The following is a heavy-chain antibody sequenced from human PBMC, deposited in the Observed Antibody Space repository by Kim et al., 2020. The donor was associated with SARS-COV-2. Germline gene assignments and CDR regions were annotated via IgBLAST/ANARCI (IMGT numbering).Heavy chain of an antibody. CDR3: ARVGYCSSTSCMGQSNYYYYGMDV. CDR2: INTNTGNP. J-gene: IGHJ6*02. Sequence: ASVKVSCKASGYTFTSYAMNWVRQAPGQGLEWMGWINTNTGNPTYAQGFTGRFVFSLDTSVSTAYLQISSLKAEDTAVYYCARVGYCSSTSCMGQSNYYYYGMDVWGQGTTVTVSS. D-gene: IGHD2-2*01. CDR1: GYTFTSYA. V-gene: IGHV7-4-1*02.